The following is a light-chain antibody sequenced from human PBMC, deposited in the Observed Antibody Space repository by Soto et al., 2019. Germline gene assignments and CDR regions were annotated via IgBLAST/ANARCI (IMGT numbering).Light chain of an antibody. Sequence: EIVMTQSPATLSVSPGGRATLACRSSQSVSSNLAWYQQKPGQAPRLLIFGAFTRATGIPARFSGSGSGTEFTLTISSLQSEDFAVYYCQQYNNWPPWTFGQGTKVDI. CDR2: GAF. J-gene: IGKJ1*01. V-gene: IGKV3D-15*01. CDR3: QQYNNWPPWT. CDR1: QSVSSN.